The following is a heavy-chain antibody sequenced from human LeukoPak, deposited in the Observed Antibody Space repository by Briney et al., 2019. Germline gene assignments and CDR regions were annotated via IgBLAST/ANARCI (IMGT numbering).Heavy chain of an antibody. Sequence: GGSLRLSCAASGFTFSSYAMNWVRQAPGKGLEWVSTISGSGGSTYYADSVRGRFTISRDNSKNTLYLQMNSLRAEDTAVYYCGEDGGLFYYYYGMDVWGQGTTVTVSS. D-gene: IGHD3/OR15-3a*01. J-gene: IGHJ6*02. CDR3: GEDGGLFYYYYGMDV. CDR1: GFTFSSYA. CDR2: ISGSGGST. V-gene: IGHV3-23*01.